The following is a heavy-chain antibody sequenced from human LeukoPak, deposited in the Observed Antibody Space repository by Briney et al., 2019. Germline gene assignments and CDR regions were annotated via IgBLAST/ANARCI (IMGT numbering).Heavy chain of an antibody. V-gene: IGHV3-9*01. CDR3: AKELATISPGAAYFDS. Sequence: PGGSLRLSCAASGFSFDDYDMHWVRQGPGKGLEWVSGLSWNSGSIAYADSVKGRFTISRDNAKKSLYLQMNSLRREDTALYYCAKELATISPGAAYFDSWGQGTLVTVSS. D-gene: IGHD5-12*01. J-gene: IGHJ4*02. CDR2: LSWNSGSI. CDR1: GFSFDDYD.